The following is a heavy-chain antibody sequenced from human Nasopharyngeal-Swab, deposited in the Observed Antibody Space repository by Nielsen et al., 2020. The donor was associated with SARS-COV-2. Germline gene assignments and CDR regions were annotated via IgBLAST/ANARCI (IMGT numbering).Heavy chain of an antibody. Sequence: ASVKVSCKASGYTFTSYAMHWVRQAPGQRLEWMGWINAGNGNTKYSQKFQGRVTITRDTSASTAYMELSSLRSEDTAVYYCAREIAGRDEGDWFDPWGQGTLVTVSS. CDR1: GYTFTSYA. CDR2: INAGNGNT. D-gene: IGHD5-24*01. CDR3: AREIAGRDEGDWFDP. J-gene: IGHJ5*02. V-gene: IGHV1-3*01.